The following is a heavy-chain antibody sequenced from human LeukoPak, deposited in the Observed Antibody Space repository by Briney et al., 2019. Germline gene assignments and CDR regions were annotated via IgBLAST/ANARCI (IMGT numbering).Heavy chain of an antibody. Sequence: PGGSLRLSCAASGFTFSSYWMSWVRQAPGKGLEWVANIKQDGSEKYYVDSVKGRFTISRDNAKNSLYLQMNSLRAEDTAVYYCARGGVRTRYGMDVWGQGTTVTVSS. D-gene: IGHD3-10*01. CDR3: ARGGVRTRYGMDV. CDR2: IKQDGSEK. CDR1: GFTFSSYW. V-gene: IGHV3-7*01. J-gene: IGHJ6*02.